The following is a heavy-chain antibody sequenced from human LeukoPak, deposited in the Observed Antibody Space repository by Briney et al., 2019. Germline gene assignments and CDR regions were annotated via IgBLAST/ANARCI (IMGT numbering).Heavy chain of an antibody. V-gene: IGHV3-7*01. D-gene: IGHD2-2*01. CDR1: GFTFSTYW. Sequence: GGSLRLSCATSGFTFSTYWMSWVRQAPGKGLEWVANIKQDGSEKYYADSVTGRFTISRDNAKNSLYLQMNSLRAEDTAVYYCARDSCSSTSCHIDYWGQGTLVTVSS. J-gene: IGHJ4*02. CDR2: IKQDGSEK. CDR3: ARDSCSSTSCHIDY.